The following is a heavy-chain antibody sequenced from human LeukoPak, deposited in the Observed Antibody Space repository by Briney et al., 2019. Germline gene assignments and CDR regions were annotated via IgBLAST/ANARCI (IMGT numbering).Heavy chain of an antibody. J-gene: IGHJ4*02. V-gene: IGHV4-59*01. CDR1: GGSLSSYY. CDR2: IYYSGST. CDR3: AREAAAGKVTL. D-gene: IGHD6-13*01. Sequence: SETLSLTCTVSGGSLSSYYWSWIRQPPGRGLEWIGYIYYSGSTNYNPSLKSRVTISVDTSKNHFSLKLSSVTAADTAVYYCAREAAAGKVTLWGQGTLVTVPS.